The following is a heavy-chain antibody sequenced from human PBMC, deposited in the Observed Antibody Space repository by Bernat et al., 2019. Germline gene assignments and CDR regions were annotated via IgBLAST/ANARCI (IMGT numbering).Heavy chain of an antibody. D-gene: IGHD3-16*02. V-gene: IGHV4-59*01. Sequence: QVQLQESGPGLVKPSETLSLTRTVSGGSISSYYWSWIRQPPGKGLEWIGYIYYSGSTNYNPSLKSRVTISVDTSKNQFSLKLSSVTAADTAVYYCARRPLHRSYWYFDLWGRGTLVTVSS. CDR3: ARRPLHRSYWYFDL. CDR1: GGSISSYY. J-gene: IGHJ2*01. CDR2: IYYSGST.